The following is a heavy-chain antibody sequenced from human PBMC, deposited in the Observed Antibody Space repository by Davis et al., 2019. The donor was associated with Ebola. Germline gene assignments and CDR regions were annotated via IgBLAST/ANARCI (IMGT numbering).Heavy chain of an antibody. CDR3: ARVMRGYYYYGMDV. V-gene: IGHV4-59*01. Sequence: SETLSLTCTVSGGSISSYYWSWIRQPPGKGLEWIGYIYYSGSTNYNPSLKSRVTISVDTSKNQFSLKLSSVTAADTAVYYCARVMRGYYYYGMDVRGQGTTVTVSS. D-gene: IGHD3-16*01. CDR2: IYYSGST. J-gene: IGHJ6*02. CDR1: GGSISSYY.